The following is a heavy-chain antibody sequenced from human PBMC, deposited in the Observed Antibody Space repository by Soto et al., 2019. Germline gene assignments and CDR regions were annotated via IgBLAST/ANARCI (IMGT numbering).Heavy chain of an antibody. Sequence: GGSLRLSCAASGFTFSSYGMHWVRQAPGKGLEWVAVISYDGSNKYYADSVKGRFTISRDNSKNTLYLQMNSLRAEDTAVYYCAKDGLSVLLWFGELFHYGMDVWGQGTTVTVSS. V-gene: IGHV3-30*18. D-gene: IGHD3-10*01. CDR1: GFTFSSYG. CDR2: ISYDGSNK. CDR3: AKDGLSVLLWFGELFHYGMDV. J-gene: IGHJ6*02.